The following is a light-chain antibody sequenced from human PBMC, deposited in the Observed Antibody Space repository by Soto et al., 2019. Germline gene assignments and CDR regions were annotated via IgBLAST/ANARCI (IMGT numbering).Light chain of an antibody. V-gene: IGKV1-39*01. CDR1: QPISNY. Sequence: DVQMTQSPSSLSASVGDRVTITCRASQPISNYLNWYQQKAGEAPKVLIFGASSLQSGVPSKFSGSGYGTDFTLIINNLHPDDFATYYCQQTHAVPLTFGQGTRLESK. J-gene: IGKJ5*01. CDR2: GAS. CDR3: QQTHAVPLT.